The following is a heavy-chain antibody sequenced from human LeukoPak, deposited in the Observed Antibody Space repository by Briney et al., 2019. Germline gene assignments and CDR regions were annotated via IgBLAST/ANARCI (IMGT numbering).Heavy chain of an antibody. Sequence: ASVKVSCKASGGTFSSYAISWVRQAPGQGLEWMGWISAYNGNTNYAQKLQGRVTMTTDTSTSTAYMELRSLRSDDTAVYYCARGTPDYDFWSGYQNWFDPWGQGTLVTVSS. CDR3: ARGTPDYDFWSGYQNWFDP. D-gene: IGHD3-3*01. CDR2: ISAYNGNT. V-gene: IGHV1-18*01. J-gene: IGHJ5*02. CDR1: GGTFSSYA.